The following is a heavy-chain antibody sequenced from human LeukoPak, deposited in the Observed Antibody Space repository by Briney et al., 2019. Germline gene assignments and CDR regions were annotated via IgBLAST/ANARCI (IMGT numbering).Heavy chain of an antibody. Sequence: GGSLRLSCAASGFTFSSYSMNWIRQAPGKGLEWVSSISSSTSYIYYADSVKGRFTISKDNAKNSLYLQMNSLGAEDTAVYYCARAGGSTVSHSDYWGQGTLVTVSS. CDR1: GFTFSSYS. CDR2: ISSSTSYI. D-gene: IGHD4-17*01. J-gene: IGHJ4*02. V-gene: IGHV3-21*01. CDR3: ARAGGSTVSHSDY.